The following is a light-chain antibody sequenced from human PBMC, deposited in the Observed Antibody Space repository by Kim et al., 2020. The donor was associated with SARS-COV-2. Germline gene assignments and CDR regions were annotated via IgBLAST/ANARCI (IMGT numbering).Light chain of an antibody. CDR2: EDN. V-gene: IGLV3-10*01. J-gene: IGLJ3*02. Sequence: PRGTTRTTCSCEAKPKKYYFWCQQESGQPPALFIYEDNRRPSGIPGRFSGSGSATMATIPISGDQVEDEADYYCYPAYGSGNHVVFGGGTKLTVL. CDR3: YPAYGSGNHVV. CDR1: AKPKKY.